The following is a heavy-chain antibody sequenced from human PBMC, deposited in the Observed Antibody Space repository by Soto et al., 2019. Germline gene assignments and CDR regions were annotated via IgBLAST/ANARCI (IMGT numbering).Heavy chain of an antibody. CDR1: GFSFSSFW. Sequence: EVQLVESGGGLVQPGGSQRLSCAASGFSFSSFWMSWVRQAPVKGLEWVAAIKEDGSEKNYVDSVRGRFTISRDNAKNSLYLQMNSLRADDTAVYYCARDVIWGQGSLVTVSS. J-gene: IGHJ4*02. CDR3: ARDVI. CDR2: IKEDGSEK. V-gene: IGHV3-7*05.